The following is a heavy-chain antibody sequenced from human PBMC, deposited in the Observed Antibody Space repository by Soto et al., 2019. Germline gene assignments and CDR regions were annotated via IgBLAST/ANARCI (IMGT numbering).Heavy chain of an antibody. CDR3: ARHYYDSSGHRPFGY. V-gene: IGHV5-51*01. CDR1: WYSFTNFW. D-gene: IGHD3-22*01. J-gene: IGHJ4*02. CDR2: IYPGDSDT. Sequence: PGESLKISCKGFWYSFTNFWVRWVRQIPGKGLEWMGIIYPGDSDTRYSPSFQGQVTISADKSISTAYLQWSSLKASDTAMYYCARHYYDSSGHRPFGYWGQGTLVTVSS.